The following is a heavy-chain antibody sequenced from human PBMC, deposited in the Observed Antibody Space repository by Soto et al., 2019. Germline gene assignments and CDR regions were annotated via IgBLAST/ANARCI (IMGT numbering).Heavy chain of an antibody. V-gene: IGHV3-30-3*01. J-gene: IGHJ4*02. Sequence: GGSLRLGCAASGFTFSSYAMHWVRQAPGKGLEWVAVISYDGSNKYYADSVKGRFTISRDNSKNTLYLQMNSLRAEDTAVYYCARDFDGDPFYYFDYWGQGTLVTVSS. CDR3: ARDFDGDPFYYFDY. D-gene: IGHD4-17*01. CDR2: ISYDGSNK. CDR1: GFTFSSYA.